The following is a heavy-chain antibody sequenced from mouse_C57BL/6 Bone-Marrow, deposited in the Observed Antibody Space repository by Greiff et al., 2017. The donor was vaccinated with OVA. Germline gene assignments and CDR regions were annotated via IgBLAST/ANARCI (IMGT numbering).Heavy chain of an antibody. Sequence: VQLQQPGAELVKPGASVKLSCKASGYTFTSYWMHWVKQRPGRGLEWIGRIDPNSGGTKYNEQFKSKATLTVDKPSSTAYMQLSSLTSKDSAVYYCAKDSNYVMDYWGQGTSVTVSS. CDR2: IDPNSGGT. CDR3: AKDSNYVMDY. J-gene: IGHJ4*01. D-gene: IGHD2-5*01. V-gene: IGHV1-72*01. CDR1: GYTFTSYW.